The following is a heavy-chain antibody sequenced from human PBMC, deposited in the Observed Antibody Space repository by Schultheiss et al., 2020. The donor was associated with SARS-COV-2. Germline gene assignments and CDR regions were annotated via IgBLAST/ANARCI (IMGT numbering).Heavy chain of an antibody. J-gene: IGHJ5*02. D-gene: IGHD1-7*01. Sequence: SETLSLTCTVSGGTSSRRSYYWGWIRQHPEKGLEWIGYIYYSGSTYYNPSLKSRVTISVDTSKNHFSLKLSSVTAADTAVYFCARARTEVVITGTNWFDPWGQGTLVTVSS. CDR1: GGTSSRRSYY. CDR2: IYYSGST. CDR3: ARARTEVVITGTNWFDP. V-gene: IGHV4-30-4*08.